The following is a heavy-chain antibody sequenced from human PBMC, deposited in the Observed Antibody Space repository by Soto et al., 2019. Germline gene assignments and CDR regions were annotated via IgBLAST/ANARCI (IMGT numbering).Heavy chain of an antibody. CDR3: AKDQEWRVPYYFDY. V-gene: IGHV3-23*01. CDR1: GFTFRSYA. Sequence: PGGSLRLSCAASGFTFRSYAMSWVRQAPGKGLEWVSGISAGGSTYYADSVKGRFTIPRDNSKNTLYLQMNSLRAEDTALYYCAKDQEWRVPYYFDYWGQGTMVTVSS. J-gene: IGHJ4*02. CDR2: ISAGGST. D-gene: IGHD6-19*01.